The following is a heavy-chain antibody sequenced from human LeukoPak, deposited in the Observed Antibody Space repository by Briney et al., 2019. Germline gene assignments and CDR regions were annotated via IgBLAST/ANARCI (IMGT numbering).Heavy chain of an antibody. CDR1: GYTFTSYD. CDR3: ARLEMATIRFDY. D-gene: IGHD5-24*01. Sequence: ASVKVSCKASGYTFTSYDINWVRQATGQGLEWMGWMNPNSGNTGYAQKLQGRVTMTTDTSTSTAYMELRSLRSDDTAVYYCARLEMATIRFDYWGQGTLVTVSS. V-gene: IGHV1-8*02. CDR2: MNPNSGNT. J-gene: IGHJ4*02.